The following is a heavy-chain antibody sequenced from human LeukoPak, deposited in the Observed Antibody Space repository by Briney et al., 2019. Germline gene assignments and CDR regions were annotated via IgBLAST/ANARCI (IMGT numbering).Heavy chain of an antibody. V-gene: IGHV3-23*01. CDR1: GFTFSSYA. CDR3: AKDSSSSPGEFDY. Sequence: QSGGSLRLSCAASGFTFSSYAMSWVRQAPGKGLEWVSAISGSGGSTYYADSVKGRFTISRDNSKNTLYLQTNSLRAEDTAVYYCAKDSSSSPGEFDYWGQGTLVTVSS. J-gene: IGHJ4*02. D-gene: IGHD6-6*01. CDR2: ISGSGGST.